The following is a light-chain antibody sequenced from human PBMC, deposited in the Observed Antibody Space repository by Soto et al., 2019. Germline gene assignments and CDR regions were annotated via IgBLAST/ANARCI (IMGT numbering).Light chain of an antibody. CDR1: QGISTS. J-gene: IGKJ5*01. Sequence: DIQMTQSPSSLSASVGDRVTITCRASQGISTSLNWYQQKTGKAPKILIYAASSLQSGVPSRFSGSGSGTDFTLTITSLQSEDFAVYCCQQYNNWPLTFGPGTRLEIK. CDR2: AAS. CDR3: QQYNNWPLT. V-gene: IGKV1-39*01.